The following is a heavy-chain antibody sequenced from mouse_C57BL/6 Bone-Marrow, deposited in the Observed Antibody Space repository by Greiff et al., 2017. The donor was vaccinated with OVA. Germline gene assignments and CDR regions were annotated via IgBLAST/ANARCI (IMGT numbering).Heavy chain of an antibody. V-gene: IGHV1-20*01. Sequence: EVKLVESGPELVKPGDSVKISCKASGYSFTGYFMNWVMQSHGKSLEWIGRINPYNGDTFYNQKFKGKATLTVDKSSSTAHMELRSLTSEDSAVYYCAREGGGIYYYGSRLFAYWGQGTLVTVSA. CDR3: AREGGGIYYYGSRLFAY. CDR2: INPYNGDT. CDR1: GYSFTGYF. J-gene: IGHJ3*01. D-gene: IGHD1-1*01.